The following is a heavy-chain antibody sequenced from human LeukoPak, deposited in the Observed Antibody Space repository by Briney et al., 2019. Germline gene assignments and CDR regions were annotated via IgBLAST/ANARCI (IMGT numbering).Heavy chain of an antibody. V-gene: IGHV3-48*02. J-gene: IGHJ4*02. Sequence: GGSLRLSCVASEFTFSSYAMNWVRQAPGKGLEWVSYISSSSSDIYYADSVKGRFTISRDNAKNSLYLQMNSLRDEDTAVYYCARAGGSGGYSGDYWGQGTLVTVSS. D-gene: IGHD1-26*01. CDR2: ISSSSSDI. CDR3: ARAGGSGGYSGDY. CDR1: EFTFSSYA.